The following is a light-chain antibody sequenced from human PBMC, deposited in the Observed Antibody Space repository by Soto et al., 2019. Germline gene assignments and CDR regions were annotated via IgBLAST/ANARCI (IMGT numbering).Light chain of an antibody. CDR2: DVT. Sequence: QSALTQPASVSGSPGQSVTISCTGTSSDVGGFNYVSWYQQHPGKAPKLMIYDVTNRTSGVSYRFSGSTSGNTASLTISRLQAEDEADYYCNSYTSSSTDVFGTGTKLTVL. J-gene: IGLJ1*01. CDR1: SSDVGGFNY. V-gene: IGLV2-14*03. CDR3: NSYTSSSTDV.